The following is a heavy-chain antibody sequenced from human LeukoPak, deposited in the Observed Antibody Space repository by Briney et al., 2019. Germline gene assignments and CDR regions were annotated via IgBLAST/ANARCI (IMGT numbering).Heavy chain of an antibody. CDR1: GFTFSSYE. J-gene: IGHJ4*02. CDR2: ISSSGSTI. CDR3: ARVSGSYDSSGYYWAEPFWD. Sequence: AGGSLRLSCAASGFTFSSYEMNWVRQAPGKGLEWVSYISSSGSTIYYADSVKGRFTISRDNAKNSLYLQMNSLRAEDTAVYYCARVSGSYDSSGYYWAEPFWDWGQGTLVTVSS. D-gene: IGHD3-22*01. V-gene: IGHV3-48*03.